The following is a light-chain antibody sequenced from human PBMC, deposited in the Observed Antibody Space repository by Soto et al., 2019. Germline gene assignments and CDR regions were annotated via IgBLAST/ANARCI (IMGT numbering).Light chain of an antibody. J-gene: IGKJ1*01. Sequence: DIQMTQSPSTLSATVGDRVTITCRASQSISTWLAWYQQKPGKAPKLLIYDASSLEVGVPSRFSGSGSWTEFTPTISSLQPDDYGTYYCQQYYDFRTFGQGTKVDIK. CDR1: QSISTW. V-gene: IGKV1-5*01. CDR2: DAS. CDR3: QQYYDFRT.